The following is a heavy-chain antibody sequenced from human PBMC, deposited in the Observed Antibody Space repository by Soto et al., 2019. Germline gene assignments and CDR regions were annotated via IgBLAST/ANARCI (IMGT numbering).Heavy chain of an antibody. V-gene: IGHV4-39*07. D-gene: IGHD3-22*01. Sequence: SSETLSLTCTVSGGSISSSSYYWGWIRQPPGEGLEWIGSIYYSGSTYYNPSLKSRVTISVDTSKNQFSLKLSSVTAADTAVYYCARAGDYYDSSGYYIYFDYWGLGTLVTVSS. CDR3: ARAGDYYDSSGYYIYFDY. CDR2: IYYSGST. CDR1: GGSISSSSYY. J-gene: IGHJ4*02.